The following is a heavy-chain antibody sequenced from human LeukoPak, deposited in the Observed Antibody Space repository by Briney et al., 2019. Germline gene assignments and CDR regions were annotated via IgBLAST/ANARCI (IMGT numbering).Heavy chain of an antibody. V-gene: IGHV4-31*03. CDR2: IYYSGST. Sequence: SQTLSLTCTVSGGSISSGGYYWSWIRQHPGKGLEWIGYIYYSGSTYYNPSLKSRVTMSVDTSKNQFSLKLSSVTAADTAVYYCARGLLGPPYYMDVWGKGTTVTVSS. J-gene: IGHJ6*03. CDR3: ARGLLGPPYYMDV. CDR1: GGSISSGGYY.